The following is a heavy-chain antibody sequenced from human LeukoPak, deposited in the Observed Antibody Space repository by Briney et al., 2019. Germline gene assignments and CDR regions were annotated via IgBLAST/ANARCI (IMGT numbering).Heavy chain of an antibody. CDR3: ARGTPFNYYDSTVRWFDP. J-gene: IGHJ5*02. D-gene: IGHD3-22*01. CDR2: IYYSGST. V-gene: IGHV4-59*01. Sequence: SETLSLTCTVSGGSISSYYWSWIRQPPGKGLEWIGYIYYSGSTNYNPSLKSRVTISVDTSKNQFSLKLSSVTAADTAVYYCARGTPFNYYDSTVRWFDPWGQGTLVTVSS. CDR1: GGSISSYY.